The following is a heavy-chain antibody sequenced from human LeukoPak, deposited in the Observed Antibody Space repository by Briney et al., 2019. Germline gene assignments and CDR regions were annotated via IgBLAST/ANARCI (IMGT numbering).Heavy chain of an antibody. CDR2: IKHDGSEK. D-gene: IGHD3-3*01. CDR3: ATDRGWRTSGYYLYYFEY. CDR1: GFIFTNYF. J-gene: IGHJ4*02. Sequence: GGSLRLSCAASGFIFTNYFMSWVRKAPGKGLEWVASIKHDGSEKYYVDSVRGRFTISRDNTMNSLYLQMSSLRAEDTAVYYCATDRGWRTSGYYLYYFEYWGQGTLVTYSS. V-gene: IGHV3-7*01.